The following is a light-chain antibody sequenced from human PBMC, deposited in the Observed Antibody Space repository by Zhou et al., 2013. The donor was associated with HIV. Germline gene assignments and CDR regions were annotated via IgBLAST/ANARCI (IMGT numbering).Light chain of an antibody. CDR3: QQYGSSPWT. Sequence: EIVLTQSPATLSLSPGERATLSCRASQSVSRYLAWYQQKPGQAPRLLIYDASNRATGIPGRFSGSGSGTDFTLTISRLEPEDFAVYYCQQYGSSPWTFGQGTKVEIK. CDR1: QSVSRY. J-gene: IGKJ1*01. V-gene: IGKV3-20*01. CDR2: DAS.